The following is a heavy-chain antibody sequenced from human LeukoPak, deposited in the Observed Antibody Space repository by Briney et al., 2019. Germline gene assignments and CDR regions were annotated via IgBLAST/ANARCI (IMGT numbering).Heavy chain of an antibody. CDR1: GDSISGYY. D-gene: IGHD6-13*01. CDR2: IYTSGST. V-gene: IGHV4-4*07. J-gene: IGHJ6*03. CDR3: ARNPIAAAGTSYYYYYYYMDV. Sequence: SETLSLTCTVSGDSISGYYWNWIRQPAGKGLEWIGRIYTSGSTNYNPSLKSRVTISVDTSKNRFSLKLSSVTAADTAVYYCARNPIAAAGTSYYYYYYYMDVWGKGTTVTVSS.